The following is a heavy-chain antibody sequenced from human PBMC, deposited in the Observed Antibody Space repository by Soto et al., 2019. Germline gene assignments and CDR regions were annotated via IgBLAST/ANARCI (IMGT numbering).Heavy chain of an antibody. Sequence: PSETLSLTCAVYGESFSGYFSSWIRQPPGEGLQWIGEINRSGGTSYSPSLKSRVTISLDTSKNQFSLKLSSVTAADTAVYYCASALYCSGGRCSFDPWGQGTLVTVSS. J-gene: IGHJ5*02. CDR3: ASALYCSGGRCSFDP. CDR1: GESFSGYF. V-gene: IGHV4-34*01. D-gene: IGHD2-15*01. CDR2: INRSGGT.